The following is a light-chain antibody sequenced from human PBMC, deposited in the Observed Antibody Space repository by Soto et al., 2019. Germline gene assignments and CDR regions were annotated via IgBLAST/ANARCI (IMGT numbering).Light chain of an antibody. CDR1: SSDVGGYNY. Sequence: QSALTQPDSVSGSPGESITIACTGTSSDVGGYNYVSWYDKHPGKGPKVMIYDLINRHSWVSNCSSGSKSWNTSSMTISRSQAEDDPDYYCRSYTSSNHHVFGAWTKLTAL. CDR2: DLI. J-gene: IGLJ1*01. V-gene: IGLV2-14*01. CDR3: RSYTSSNHHV.